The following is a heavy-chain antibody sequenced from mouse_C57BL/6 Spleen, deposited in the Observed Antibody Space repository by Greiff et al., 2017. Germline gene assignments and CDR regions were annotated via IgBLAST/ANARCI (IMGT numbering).Heavy chain of an antibody. V-gene: IGHV1-81*01. CDR1: GYTFTSYG. Sequence: ESGAELARPGASVKLSCKASGYTFTSYGISWVKQRTGQGLEWIGEIYPRSGNTYYNEKFKGKATLTADKSSSTAYMELRSLTSEDSAVYFCARLDYDDAMDYWGQGTSVTVSS. D-gene: IGHD2-4*01. CDR2: IYPRSGNT. J-gene: IGHJ4*01. CDR3: ARLDYDDAMDY.